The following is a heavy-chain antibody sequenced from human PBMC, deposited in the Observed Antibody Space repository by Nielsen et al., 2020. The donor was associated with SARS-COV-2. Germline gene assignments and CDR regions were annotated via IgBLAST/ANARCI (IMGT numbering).Heavy chain of an antibody. D-gene: IGHD1-26*01. J-gene: IGHJ4*02. CDR1: GFTFSNYA. Sequence: GESLKISCAASGFTFSNYAMTWVRQPPGKGLEWVSSMGTTGDKTFYADSVKGRFTISRDNSKNTLYLQLNSLRAEDTAVFYCAKISGSQRHYFDFWGQGALVTVSS. CDR2: MGTTGDKT. V-gene: IGHV3-23*01. CDR3: AKISGSQRHYFDF.